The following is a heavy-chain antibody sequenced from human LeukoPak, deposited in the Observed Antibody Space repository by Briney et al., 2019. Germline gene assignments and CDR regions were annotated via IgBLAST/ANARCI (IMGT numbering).Heavy chain of an antibody. CDR1: GGSISSYY. V-gene: IGHV4-59*01. CDR3: ARGDYGGKLDY. CDR2: IYYSGST. D-gene: IGHD4-23*01. Sequence: SETLSLTCTVSGGSISSYYWSWIRQPPGKGLEWIGYIYYSGSTNYNPSLKSRVTIPVDTSKNQFSLKLSSVTAADTAVYYCARGDYGGKLDYWGQGTLVTVSS. J-gene: IGHJ4*02.